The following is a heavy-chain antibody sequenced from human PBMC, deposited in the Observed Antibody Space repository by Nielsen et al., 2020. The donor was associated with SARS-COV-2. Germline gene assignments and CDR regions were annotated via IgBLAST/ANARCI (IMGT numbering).Heavy chain of an antibody. D-gene: IGHD6-19*01. CDR3: AKDSEVAGYDH. CDR2: TSYDGSKT. V-gene: IGHV3-33*03. CDR1: GFTFSNYG. J-gene: IGHJ4*02. Sequence: GESLKISCAAFGFTFSNYGMHWVRQAPGKGLEWVAVTSYDGSKTYYADSVKGRFTFSRDNFKNTLYLQMNSLRVDDTAVYYCAKDSEVAGYDHWGQGTLVTVSS.